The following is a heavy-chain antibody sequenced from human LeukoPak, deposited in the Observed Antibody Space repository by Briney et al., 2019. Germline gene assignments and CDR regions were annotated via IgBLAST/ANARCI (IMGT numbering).Heavy chain of an antibody. CDR1: GYTFTSYY. Sequence: ASVKVSCKASGYTFTSYYMHWVRQAPGQGLEWMGIINPSGGSTSYAQKFQGRVNMSRDMSPSTVYMELSSVRSEDTGVYYCARDYYDISGYYYGRFDYWGQGTLVTVSS. D-gene: IGHD3-22*01. CDR3: ARDYYDISGYYYGRFDY. V-gene: IGHV1-46*01. J-gene: IGHJ4*02. CDR2: INPSGGST.